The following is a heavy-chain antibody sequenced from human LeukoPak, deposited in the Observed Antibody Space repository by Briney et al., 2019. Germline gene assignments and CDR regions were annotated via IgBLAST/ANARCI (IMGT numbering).Heavy chain of an antibody. D-gene: IGHD3-10*01. CDR2: IIPILGIA. CDR1: GGTFSSYA. CDR3: ARSDYYLTRSIDY. Sequence: ASVKVSCKASGGTFSSYAISWVRQAPGQGLEWMGRIIPILGIANYAQKFQGRVTITADKSTSTAYMELSSLRSEDTAVYYCARSDYYLTRSIDYWGQGTLVTVSS. J-gene: IGHJ4*02. V-gene: IGHV1-69*04.